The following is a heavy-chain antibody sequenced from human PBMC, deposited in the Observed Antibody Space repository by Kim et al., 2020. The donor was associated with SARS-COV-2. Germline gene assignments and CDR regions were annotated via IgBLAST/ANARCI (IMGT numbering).Heavy chain of an antibody. CDR1: GGTLSGYS. Sequence: SETLSLSCVVSGGTLSGYSWSWIRQPPGKGLEWIGAVFHTGSTHYNPSLKSRVTISIDTSMSHFSLKLNSMSAADTAMYYCARLHLRYAPPDYWGQGTLVTVSS. CDR3: ARLHLRYAPPDY. D-gene: IGHD3-9*01. J-gene: IGHJ4*02. V-gene: IGHV4-34*12. CDR2: VFHTGST.